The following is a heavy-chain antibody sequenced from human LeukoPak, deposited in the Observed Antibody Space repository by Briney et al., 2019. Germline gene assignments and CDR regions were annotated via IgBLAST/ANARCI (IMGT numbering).Heavy chain of an antibody. J-gene: IGHJ4*02. CDR1: GFTLSTYW. CDR3: ASWGAGGNS. V-gene: IGHV3-7*01. D-gene: IGHD3-16*01. CDR2: INPDGRGK. Sequence: GGSLRLSCEASGFTLSTYWMNWVRQVPGKGLDWVDNINPDGRGKRYVDCVKGRFTIARDNADNSLSLQMNSLRAEDTAVYYCASWGAGGNSWGQGTLVTVSS.